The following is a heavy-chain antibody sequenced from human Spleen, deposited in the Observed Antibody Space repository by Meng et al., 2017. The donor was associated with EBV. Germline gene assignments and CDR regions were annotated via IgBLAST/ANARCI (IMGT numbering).Heavy chain of an antibody. CDR2: INHSGST. Sequence: VQLTRWGAGLLKPSETLSLTCAVYGGSFIDYYWSWTRQPPGKGLEWIGEINHSGSTNYNPSLKSRVTISVDTSKNQLSLKLSSVTAADTAVYYCARVDGGNGMDVWGQGTTVTVSS. V-gene: IGHV4-34*01. J-gene: IGHJ6*02. CDR1: GGSFIDYY. D-gene: IGHD2-15*01. CDR3: ARVDGGNGMDV.